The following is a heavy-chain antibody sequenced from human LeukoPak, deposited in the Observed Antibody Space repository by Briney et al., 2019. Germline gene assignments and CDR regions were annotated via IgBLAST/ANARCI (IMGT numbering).Heavy chain of an antibody. CDR1: GFTFSSYW. J-gene: IGHJ6*02. Sequence: GGSLRLSCAASGFTFSSYWMSWVRQAPGKGLEWVANIKQDGSEEVYVDSVKGRFTISRDNAKNSLFLQMNTLRVEDTAVYYCARDPYSGTWSYGMDVWGQGTTVTVSS. V-gene: IGHV3-7*05. D-gene: IGHD6-6*01. CDR3: ARDPYSGTWSYGMDV. CDR2: IKQDGSEE.